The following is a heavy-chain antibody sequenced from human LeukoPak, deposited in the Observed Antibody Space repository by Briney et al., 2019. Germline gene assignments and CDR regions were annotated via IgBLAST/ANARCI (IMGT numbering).Heavy chain of an antibody. Sequence: GASVKVSCKASGYTFTAYYIHWVRQAPGQGLEWMGRIIPIFSTPNYAQKFQGRVTITADESTSTAYMELSSLRSEDTAVYFCASGRAMDYNYDMDVWGQGTTVTVSS. V-gene: IGHV1-69*13. CDR2: IIPIFSTP. CDR1: GYTFTAYY. D-gene: IGHD1-14*01. CDR3: ASGRAMDYNYDMDV. J-gene: IGHJ6*02.